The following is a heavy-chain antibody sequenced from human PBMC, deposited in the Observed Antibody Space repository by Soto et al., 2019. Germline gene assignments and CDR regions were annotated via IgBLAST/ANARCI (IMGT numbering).Heavy chain of an antibody. Sequence: PGGSLRLSCAASGFTFSNYAMHWVRQAPGKGLEWVAVISYDGSNKYYADSVKGRFTISRDNSKNTLYLQMNSLRAEDTAVYYCGRASISVAGTGLIDYWGQGTLVTVSS. J-gene: IGHJ4*02. CDR3: GRASISVAGTGLIDY. CDR2: ISYDGSNK. V-gene: IGHV3-30-3*01. CDR1: GFTFSNYA. D-gene: IGHD6-19*01.